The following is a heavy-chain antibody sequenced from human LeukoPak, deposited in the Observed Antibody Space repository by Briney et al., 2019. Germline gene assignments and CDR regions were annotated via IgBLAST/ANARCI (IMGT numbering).Heavy chain of an antibody. Sequence: SGGSLRLSCAASGFTFSNYGMHWVRQAPGKGLEWVAVISYDGSNKYYADSVKGRFTISRDNSKNTLYLQMNSLRAEDTAVYYCAADYYDSSGYYSGGGYWGQGTLVTVSS. J-gene: IGHJ4*02. CDR2: ISYDGSNK. CDR3: AADYYDSSGYYSGGGY. D-gene: IGHD3-22*01. V-gene: IGHV3-30*03. CDR1: GFTFSNYG.